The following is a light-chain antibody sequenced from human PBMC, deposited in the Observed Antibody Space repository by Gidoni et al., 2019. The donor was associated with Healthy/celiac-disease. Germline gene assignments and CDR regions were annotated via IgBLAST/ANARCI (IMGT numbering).Light chain of an antibody. CDR3: QQYYSYPQT. V-gene: IGKV1-8*01. Sequence: AIRMTQSPSSFSAPTGDSVTITCRASQGISSYLAWYQQKPGKAPKLLIYAASTVQSGVPSRFSGSGSGTDFTLTISCLQSEDFATYYCQQYYSYPQTFXXXTKLEIK. CDR1: QGISSY. J-gene: IGKJ2*01. CDR2: AAS.